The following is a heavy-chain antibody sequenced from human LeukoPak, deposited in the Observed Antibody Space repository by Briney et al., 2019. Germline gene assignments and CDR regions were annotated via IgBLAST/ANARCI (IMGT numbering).Heavy chain of an antibody. V-gene: IGHV3-7*01. CDR3: ARVRGYCSGGSCYIFDY. J-gene: IGHJ4*02. D-gene: IGHD2-15*01. CDR2: IKQDGSEK. Sequence: GGSLRLSCAASGFTFSSYWMGWVRQAPGKGLEWVANIKQDGSEKYFVDSVKGRFTISRDNAKNSLYLQMNSLRAEDTAVYYCARVRGYCSGGSCYIFDYWGQGTLVTVSS. CDR1: GFTFSSYW.